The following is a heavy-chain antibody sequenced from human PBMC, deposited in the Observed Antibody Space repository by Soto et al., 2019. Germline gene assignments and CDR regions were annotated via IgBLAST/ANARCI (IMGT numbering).Heavy chain of an antibody. Sequence: QVQLVQSGAEGKKPGSSVKVSCKASGVTFTSETISWVRQAPGQGLEWMGGIIPLFGAANYAQKFQGRLTITADESTSTVYMELSSLRSDDMAVYYCATELGENPASPFDSWGQGTLVTVSS. V-gene: IGHV1-69*01. D-gene: IGHD2-21*01. J-gene: IGHJ4*02. CDR3: ATELGENPASPFDS. CDR2: IIPLFGAA. CDR1: GVTFTSET.